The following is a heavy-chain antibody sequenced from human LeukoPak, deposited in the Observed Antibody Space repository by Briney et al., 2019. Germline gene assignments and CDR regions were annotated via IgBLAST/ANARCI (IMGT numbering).Heavy chain of an antibody. J-gene: IGHJ4*02. CDR1: GFTFSSYG. CDR3: AKGGGGNSKYFDY. CDR2: IWYDGSNK. D-gene: IGHD4-23*01. Sequence: GGSLRLSCAASGFTFSSYGMHWVRQAPGKGLEWVAVIWYDGSNKYYADSVKGRFTISRDNSKNTLYLQMNSLRAEDTAVYYCAKGGGGNSKYFDYWGQGTLVTVSS. V-gene: IGHV3-33*06.